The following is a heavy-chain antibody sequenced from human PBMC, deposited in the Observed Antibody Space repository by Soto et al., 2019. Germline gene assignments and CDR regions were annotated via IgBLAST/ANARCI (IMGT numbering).Heavy chain of an antibody. CDR3: ASGRLAVADRPDAFDI. J-gene: IGHJ3*02. D-gene: IGHD6-19*01. V-gene: IGHV4-39*01. CDR1: GGSISSSSYY. Sequence: SETLSLTCTVSGGSISSSSYYWGWIRQPPGKGLEWIGSIYYSGSTYYNPSLKSRVTISVDTSKNQFSLKLSSVTAADTAVYYCASGRLAVADRPDAFDIWGQGTMVTVSS. CDR2: IYYSGST.